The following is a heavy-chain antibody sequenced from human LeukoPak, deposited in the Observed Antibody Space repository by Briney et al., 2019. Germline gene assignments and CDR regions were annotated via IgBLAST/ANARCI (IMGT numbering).Heavy chain of an antibody. CDR1: GGSFSGYY. V-gene: IGHV4-34*01. D-gene: IGHD3-9*01. CDR3: ARHTRLVLRYFDWLLGWFDP. Sequence: SETLSLTCAVYGGSFSGYYWSWIRQPPGKGLEWIGEINHSGSTNYNPSLKSRVTISVDTSKNQFSLKLSSVTAADTAVYYCARHTRLVLRYFDWLLGWFDPWGQGTLVTVSS. J-gene: IGHJ5*02. CDR2: INHSGST.